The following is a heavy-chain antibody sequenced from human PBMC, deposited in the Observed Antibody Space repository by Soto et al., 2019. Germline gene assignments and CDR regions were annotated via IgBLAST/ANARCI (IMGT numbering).Heavy chain of an antibody. D-gene: IGHD7-27*01. CDR1: GYTFSSYA. J-gene: IGHJ4*02. CDR3: ARDTGDGTFDF. V-gene: IGHV1-3*01. CDR2: INAGYGNT. Sequence: VKVSCKASGYTFSSYAMHWVRQAPGQRLEWMGWINAGYGNTKSSQKFQDRVTISRDTSASTAYMELTSLRSEDTAVYYCARDTGDGTFDFWGQGTLVTVSS.